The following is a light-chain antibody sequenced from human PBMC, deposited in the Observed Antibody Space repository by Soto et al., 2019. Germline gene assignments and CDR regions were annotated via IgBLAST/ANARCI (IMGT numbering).Light chain of an antibody. CDR1: QSVTNSF. CDR3: QQYNNWPRT. Sequence: EIVLAESPSTLSLSPGERANLSCRASQSVTNSFLAWYQQKPGQAPRLLIYGASRRATGIPDRFSGSGSGTEFTLTISSLRSEDFAVYYCQQYNNWPRTFGQGTKVDIK. CDR2: GAS. V-gene: IGKV3-20*01. J-gene: IGKJ1*01.